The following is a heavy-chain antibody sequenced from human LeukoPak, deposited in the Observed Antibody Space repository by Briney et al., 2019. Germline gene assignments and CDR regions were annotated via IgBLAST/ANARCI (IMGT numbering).Heavy chain of an antibody. CDR3: ARNPLAAGTSYMDV. Sequence: SETLSLTCTVSGVSISSGTNYWSWIRQPAGKGLEWIGRIYSSGSTNYNPSLKSRVTISVDTSKNQFSLKLSSVTAADTAVYYCARNPLAAGTSYMDVWGKGTTVTISS. J-gene: IGHJ6*03. V-gene: IGHV4-61*10. CDR2: IYSSGST. CDR1: GVSISSGTNY. D-gene: IGHD6-13*01.